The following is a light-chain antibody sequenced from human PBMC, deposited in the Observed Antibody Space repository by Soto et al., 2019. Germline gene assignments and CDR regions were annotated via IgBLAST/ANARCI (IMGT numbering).Light chain of an antibody. CDR2: DAS. CDR1: QSISSY. CDR3: QQYDNLPIT. V-gene: IGKV1-33*01. J-gene: IGKJ5*01. Sequence: DIQMTQSPSSLSASVGDRVTITCRASQSISSYLNWYQQNPGKAPKLLIYDASNLETGVPSRFSGSGSGTDFTFTISSLQPEDIATYYCQQYDNLPITFGQGTRLEIK.